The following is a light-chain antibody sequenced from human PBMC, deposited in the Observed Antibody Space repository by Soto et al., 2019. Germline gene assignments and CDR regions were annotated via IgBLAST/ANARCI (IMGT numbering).Light chain of an antibody. Sequence: DIQMTQSPSSLPAYVGDRVTITCRASQSISSYIYWDQQNPGKAPKLLISAASSLQSGVPSRFIGSGTGADFPLTIRSLQPEDFATYYCQQSYSTPIAFGQGTRLEIK. CDR2: AAS. CDR3: QQSYSTPIA. CDR1: QSISSY. V-gene: IGKV1-39*01. J-gene: IGKJ5*01.